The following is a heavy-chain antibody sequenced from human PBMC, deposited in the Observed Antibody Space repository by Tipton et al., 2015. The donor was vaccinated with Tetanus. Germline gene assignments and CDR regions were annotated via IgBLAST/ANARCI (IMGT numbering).Heavy chain of an antibody. V-gene: IGHV3-21*01. J-gene: IGHJ4*02. D-gene: IGHD6-25*01. CDR3: VSGSALDY. CDR2: ISSTSRYI. CDR1: GFSFSNYK. Sequence: SLRLSCEVSGFSFSNYKMNWVRQTPGRGLEWVSSISSTSRYINYADSVKGRFTISRDNAKNSLFLEMNSLRVGDTAVYYCVSGSALDYWGQGTLISVSS.